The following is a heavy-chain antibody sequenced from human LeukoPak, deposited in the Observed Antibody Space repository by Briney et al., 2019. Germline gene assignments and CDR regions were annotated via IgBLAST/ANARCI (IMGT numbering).Heavy chain of an antibody. J-gene: IGHJ6*02. V-gene: IGHV3-23*01. D-gene: IGHD5-12*01. CDR2: ISGSGGST. Sequence: GGSLRLSCAASGFTFSSYAMSWVRQAPGKGLEWVSGISGSGGSTSYADSVKGRFTISRDNSKNTLYLQMNSLRAEDTAVYYCARRYSSGYEPPYYYYGLDVWGQGTTVTVSS. CDR3: ARRYSSGYEPPYYYYGLDV. CDR1: GFTFSSYA.